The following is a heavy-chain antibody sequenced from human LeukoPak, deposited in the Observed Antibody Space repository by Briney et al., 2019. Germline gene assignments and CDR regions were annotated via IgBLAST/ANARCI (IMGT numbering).Heavy chain of an antibody. Sequence: GGSLRLSCAASGFTFSSYAMSWVRQAPGKGLEWVSAISSSGGSTYYADSVKGRFTISRDNSKNTLYLQMNSLRAEDTAVYYCAKDLMIVVVITLDYWGQGTLVTVSS. CDR2: ISSSGGST. D-gene: IGHD3-22*01. CDR1: GFTFSSYA. J-gene: IGHJ4*02. CDR3: AKDLMIVVVITLDY. V-gene: IGHV3-23*01.